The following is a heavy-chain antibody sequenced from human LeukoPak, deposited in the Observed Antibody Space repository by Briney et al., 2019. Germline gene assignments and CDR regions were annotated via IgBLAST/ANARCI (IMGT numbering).Heavy chain of an antibody. D-gene: IGHD5-12*01. J-gene: IGHJ6*02. CDR1: GYTFTGYY. CDR3: ARGVGWLRRPYYYYGMDV. Sequence: ASVKVSCKASGYTFTGYYMHWVRQAPGQGLKWMGWINPNSGGTNYAQKFQGRVTMTRDTSISTAYMELSRLRSDDTAVYYCARGVGWLRRPYYYYGMDVWGQGTTVTVSS. V-gene: IGHV1-2*02. CDR2: INPNSGGT.